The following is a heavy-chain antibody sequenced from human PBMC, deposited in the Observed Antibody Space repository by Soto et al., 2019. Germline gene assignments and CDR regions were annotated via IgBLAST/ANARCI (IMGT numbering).Heavy chain of an antibody. CDR2: ISSSSSTI. Sequence: EVQLVESGGGLVQPGGSLRLSCAASGFTFSSYSMNWVRQAPGKGLEWVSYISSSSSTIYYADSVKGRFTISRDNAKNSLYLQMNSLRDEDTAVYYCAKEDGFGYYDTLNWFDPWGQGTLVTVSS. V-gene: IGHV3-48*02. CDR1: GFTFSSYS. J-gene: IGHJ5*02. D-gene: IGHD3-22*01. CDR3: AKEDGFGYYDTLNWFDP.